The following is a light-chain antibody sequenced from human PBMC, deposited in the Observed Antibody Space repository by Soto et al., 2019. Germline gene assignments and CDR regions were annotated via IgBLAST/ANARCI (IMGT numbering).Light chain of an antibody. V-gene: IGKV1-5*03. CDR2: EAS. CDR3: QQNNGYWT. Sequence: DIQMTQSPSTLSASVGDRVTITCRASQSISDSLAWYQQKPGKAPKLLIYEASSLKSGVPSRFSGSRSGTEYTLTISSLQPDDFATYYCQQNNGYWTFGQGTKVEIK. J-gene: IGKJ1*01. CDR1: QSISDS.